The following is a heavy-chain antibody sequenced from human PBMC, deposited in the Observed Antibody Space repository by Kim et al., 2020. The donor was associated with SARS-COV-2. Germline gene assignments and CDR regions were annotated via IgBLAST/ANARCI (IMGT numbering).Heavy chain of an antibody. V-gene: IGHV3-13*01. Sequence: GGSLRLSCAASGFTFSSYDMHWVRQATGKGLEWVSAIGTAGDTYYPGSVKGRFTISRENAKNSLYLQMNSLRAGDTAVYYCARGRGMPLHDNWFDPWGQGTLVTVSS. CDR1: GFTFSSYD. CDR2: IGTAGDT. J-gene: IGHJ5*02. CDR3: ARGRGMPLHDNWFDP. D-gene: IGHD3-16*01.